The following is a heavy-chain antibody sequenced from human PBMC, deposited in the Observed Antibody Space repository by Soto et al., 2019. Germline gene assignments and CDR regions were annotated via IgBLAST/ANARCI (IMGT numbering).Heavy chain of an antibody. CDR2: IFYTGST. Sequence: PSETLSLTCTISGGSISTYHWSWIRQSPGMGLEWIGKIFYTGSTNYNPSLKSRVTISVDTSKNQFSLKLTSVTAADTAVYYCARTPGDCTSGTCYDALDVWGQGTMVTVSS. V-gene: IGHV4-59*01. CDR1: GGSISTYH. CDR3: ARTPGDCTSGTCYDALDV. D-gene: IGHD2-15*01. J-gene: IGHJ3*01.